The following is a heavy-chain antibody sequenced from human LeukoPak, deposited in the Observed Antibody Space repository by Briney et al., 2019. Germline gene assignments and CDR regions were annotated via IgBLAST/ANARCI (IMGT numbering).Heavy chain of an antibody. CDR2: TYYRGTT. CDR3: ARDWNRYAY. V-gene: IGHV4-38-2*02. CDR1: GFTFGDYA. J-gene: IGHJ4*02. D-gene: IGHD1-1*01. Sequence: ASLRLSCTASGFTFGDYAMTWVRQPPGKGLEWIGSTYYRGTTYYNPSLKSRVTISVDTSKNQFSLKLSSVTAADTAVYYCARDWNRYAYWGQGTLVTVSS.